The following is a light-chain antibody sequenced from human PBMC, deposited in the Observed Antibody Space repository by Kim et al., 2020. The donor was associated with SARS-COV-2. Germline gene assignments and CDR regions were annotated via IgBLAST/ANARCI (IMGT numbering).Light chain of an antibody. V-gene: IGKV1-33*01. CDR1: QDIRNY. J-gene: IGKJ4*01. Sequence: DIQMTQSPSSLSASVGDRVTITCQASQDIRNYLNWYQQKPGKAPKLLIYDASNLETGVPSRFSGSRSGTDFTFTISSLQPEDIATYYCQQYDNLPLSFGGGTKVDIK. CDR2: DAS. CDR3: QQYDNLPLS.